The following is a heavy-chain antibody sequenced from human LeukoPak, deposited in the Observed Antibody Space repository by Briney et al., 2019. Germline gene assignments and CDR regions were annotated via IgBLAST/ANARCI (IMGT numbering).Heavy chain of an antibody. J-gene: IGHJ6*02. CDR2: IYPGDSDT. D-gene: IGHD2-2*01. V-gene: IGHV5-51*01. CDR3: ARKRYCSSTSCYGMNV. Sequence: GESLKISCKGSGYSFTSYWIGWVRQMPGKGLEWMGIIYPGDSDTRYSPSFQGQVTISADKSISTAYLQWSSLKASDTAMYYRARKRYCSSTSCYGMNVWGQGTTVTVSS. CDR1: GYSFTSYW.